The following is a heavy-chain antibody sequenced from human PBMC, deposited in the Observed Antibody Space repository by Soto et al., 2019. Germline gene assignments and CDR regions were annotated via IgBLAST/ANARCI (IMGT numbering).Heavy chain of an antibody. J-gene: IGHJ4*02. D-gene: IGHD6-19*01. CDR3: ARVSIAVAGTKDY. CDR2: IKQDGSEK. Sequence: PGGSLRLSCAASGLTFSSYWMSWVRQAPGKGLEWVANIKQDGSEKYYVDSVKGRFTISRDNAKNSLYLQMNSLRAEDTAVYYCARVSIAVAGTKDYWGQGTLVTVSS. V-gene: IGHV3-7*01. CDR1: GLTFSSYW.